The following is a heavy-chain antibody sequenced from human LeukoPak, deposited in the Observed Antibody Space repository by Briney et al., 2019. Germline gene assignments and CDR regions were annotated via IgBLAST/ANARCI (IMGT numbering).Heavy chain of an antibody. CDR3: ARDRGNGWPYFFDY. D-gene: IGHD6-19*01. CDR2: IFYRDST. CDR1: GGSISSGGQY. Sequence: SETLSLTCTVSGGSISSGGQYWSWIRQSPGKGLEWIGYIFYRDSTNYNPSLKSRATISVDTSKNQFSLNLTSLTAADTAVYYCARDRGNGWPYFFDYWGRGTLVTVSS. J-gene: IGHJ4*02. V-gene: IGHV4-31*03.